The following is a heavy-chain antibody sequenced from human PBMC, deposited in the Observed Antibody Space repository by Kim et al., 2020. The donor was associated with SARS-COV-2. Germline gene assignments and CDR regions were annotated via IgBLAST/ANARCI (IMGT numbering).Heavy chain of an antibody. CDR3: AKVKSGALSCDAFGH. CDR2: ISGNGGRT. Sequence: GGSLRLSCVVSGFTLSNYAMSWVRQAPGKGLEWVSVISGNGGRTYYADSVKGRFTISRDNSKNSLYLQMNSLRAEDTAVYYCAKVKSGALSCDAFGHWG. CDR1: GFTLSNYA. J-gene: IGHJ3*01. D-gene: IGHD3-10*01. V-gene: IGHV3-23*01.